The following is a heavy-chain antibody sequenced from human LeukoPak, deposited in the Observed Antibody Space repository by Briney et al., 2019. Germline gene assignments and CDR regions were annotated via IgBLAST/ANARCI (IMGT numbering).Heavy chain of an antibody. CDR3: AREKVVASQYYYYGMDV. CDR1: GFTFSSYA. Sequence: PRGSLRLSCAASGFTFSSYAMHWVRQAPGKGLEWVAVISYDGSNKYYADSVKGRFTISRDNTRNTLSLEMNNLRAEDTAIYYCAREKVVASQYYYYGMDVWGQGITVTVSS. CDR2: ISYDGSNK. D-gene: IGHD2-15*01. V-gene: IGHV3-30-3*01. J-gene: IGHJ6*02.